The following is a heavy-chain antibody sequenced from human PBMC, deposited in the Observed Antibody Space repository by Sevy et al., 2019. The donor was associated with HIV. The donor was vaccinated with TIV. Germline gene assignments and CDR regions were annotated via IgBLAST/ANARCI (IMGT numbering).Heavy chain of an antibody. D-gene: IGHD6-6*01. CDR3: TRDSLYSSSPYYYYYGMDV. CDR2: IRSKAYGGTT. V-gene: IGHV3-49*03. CDR1: GFTFGDYA. Sequence: GGSLRLSCTASGFTFGDYAMSWFRQAPGKGLEWVGFIRSKAYGGTTEYAASVKGRFTISRDDSKSIAYLQMNSLKTEDTAVYYSTRDSLYSSSPYYYYYGMDVWGQGTTVTVSS. J-gene: IGHJ6*02.